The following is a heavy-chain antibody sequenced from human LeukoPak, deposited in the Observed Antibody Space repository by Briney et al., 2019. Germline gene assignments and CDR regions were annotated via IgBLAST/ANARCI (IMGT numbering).Heavy chain of an antibody. D-gene: IGHD3-10*01. Sequence: PSETLSLTCAVSGHSVTSDNYRAWIRQSPGRGLEWIGSIYHGGTTYYNPSLSGRITISLHLSKNQFSLSLTSVTAADTAVYFCAKEGWFILGQDWLDPWGQGTRVTVSS. CDR2: IYHGGTT. V-gene: IGHV4-38-2*02. CDR1: GHSVTSDNY. CDR3: AKEGWFILGQDWLDP. J-gene: IGHJ5*02.